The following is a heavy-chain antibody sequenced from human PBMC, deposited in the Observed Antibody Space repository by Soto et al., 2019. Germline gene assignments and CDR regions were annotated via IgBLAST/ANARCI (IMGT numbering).Heavy chain of an antibody. Sequence: SSETLSLTCAVSGYSISSGYYWGWIRQPPGKGLEWIGSIYHSGSTYYNPSLRSRVTISVDTSKNQFSLKLGSVTAADTAMYYCAAGEASSRNLAPYYLDFWGQGTLVTVSS. J-gene: IGHJ4*02. CDR3: AAGEASSRNLAPYYLDF. CDR2: IYHSGST. D-gene: IGHD6-13*01. V-gene: IGHV4-38-2*01. CDR1: GYSISSGYY.